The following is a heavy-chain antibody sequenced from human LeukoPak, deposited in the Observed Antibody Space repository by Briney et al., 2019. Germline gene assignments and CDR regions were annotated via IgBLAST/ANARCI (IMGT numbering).Heavy chain of an antibody. Sequence: GGSLRLSCVASGNYWMHWVRQAPGRGLEYVSAISANGGSTYYADSVKGRFIISRDNSKNTLYLQMSSLRAEDTAMYYCVKDRGRDYWGQGTLVTVSS. CDR1: GNYW. CDR2: ISANGGST. V-gene: IGHV3-64D*06. J-gene: IGHJ4*02. CDR3: VKDRGRDY. D-gene: IGHD3-10*01.